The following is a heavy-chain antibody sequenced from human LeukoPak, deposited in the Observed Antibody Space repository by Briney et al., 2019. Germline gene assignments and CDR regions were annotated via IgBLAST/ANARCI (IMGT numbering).Heavy chain of an antibody. J-gene: IGHJ4*02. V-gene: IGHV3-21*01. D-gene: IGHD6-6*01. Sequence: GGSLRLSCAASGFTFHFYSMTWVRQAPGKGLEWVSSISSGGSYIYYADSVKGRFTISRDNAKNSLYLQMNSLRAEDTAVYYCATSLQVVVDYWGQGTLVTVSS. CDR2: ISSGGSYI. CDR1: GFTFHFYS. CDR3: ATSLQVVVDY.